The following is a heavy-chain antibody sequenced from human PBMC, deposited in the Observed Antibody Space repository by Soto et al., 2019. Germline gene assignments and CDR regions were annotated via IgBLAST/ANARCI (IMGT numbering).Heavy chain of an antibody. J-gene: IGHJ4*02. CDR3: AKGLGYDFWSGYPYFDY. CDR1: GFTFSSYA. V-gene: IGHV3-23*01. D-gene: IGHD3-3*01. CDR2: ISGSGGST. Sequence: EVQLLESGGGLVQPGGSLRLSCAASGFTFSSYAMSWVRQAPGKGLEWGSAISGSGGSTYYADSVKGRFTISRDNSKNTRYLQMNSLRAEDTAVYYCAKGLGYDFWSGYPYFDYWGQGTLVTVSS.